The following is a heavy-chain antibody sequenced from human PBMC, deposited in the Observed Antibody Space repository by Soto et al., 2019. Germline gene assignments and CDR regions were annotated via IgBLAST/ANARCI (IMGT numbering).Heavy chain of an antibody. J-gene: IGHJ3*01. CDR3: SIGSWSAETSDV. D-gene: IGHD2-2*01. Sequence: QAHLVQSGAEVKKPGSSVKVSCKAAGGTFSTYTLIWVRQAPGQGLEWMGRIIPMLTVTNSAQKFQGRVTLTADKSTSTAFMELSSLRSDDTAVYYCSIGSWSAETSDVWGQGTMVTVSS. CDR2: IIPMLTVT. CDR1: GGTFSTYT. V-gene: IGHV1-69*02.